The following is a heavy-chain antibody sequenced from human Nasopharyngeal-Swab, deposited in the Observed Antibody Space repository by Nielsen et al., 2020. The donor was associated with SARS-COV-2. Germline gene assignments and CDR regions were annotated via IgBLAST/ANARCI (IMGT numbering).Heavy chain of an antibody. CDR3: AYDIDP. Sequence: GSLRLSCTVSGGSLTSSSYYWGWIRPPPGKGLEWIGSVYYSGGTYYNPSLQSRVTISVDTSKNQFSLKLTSETAADTAVYYCAYDIDPWGQGTLVSVSS. J-gene: IGHJ5*02. CDR1: GGSLTSSSYY. V-gene: IGHV4-39*07. D-gene: IGHD3-9*01. CDR2: VYYSGGT.